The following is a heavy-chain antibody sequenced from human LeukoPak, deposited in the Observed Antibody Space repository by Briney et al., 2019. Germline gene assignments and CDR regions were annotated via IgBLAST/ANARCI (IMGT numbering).Heavy chain of an antibody. V-gene: IGHV1-2*06. D-gene: IGHD2-15*01. CDR2: INPNSGGT. CDR1: GYTFTGNY. CDR3: ARDRDCSGGSCVDI. J-gene: IGHJ3*02. Sequence: ASVKVSCKASGYTFTGNYMHWVRQAPGQGLEWMGRINPNSGGTNYAQKFQGRVTMTRDTSISTAYMELSRLRSDDTAVYYCARDRDCSGGSCVDIWGQGTMVTVSS.